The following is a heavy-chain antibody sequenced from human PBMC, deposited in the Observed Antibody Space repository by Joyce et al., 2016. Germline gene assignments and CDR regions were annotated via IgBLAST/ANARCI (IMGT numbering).Heavy chain of an antibody. CDR1: GYFFTTYG. Sequence: QVQLVQSGSEVKKPGASVEVSCKASGYFFTTYGISWVRQAPGQGFEWWGWISAHHGNTKYAQKFQGRVTMTIDTSTSTAYMELESLRSDDTAVYYCARDIHYYNSSGYYWGAFDIWGQGTMVSVSS. D-gene: IGHD3-22*01. CDR3: ARDIHYYNSSGYYWGAFDI. CDR2: ISAHHGNT. V-gene: IGHV1-18*01. J-gene: IGHJ3*02.